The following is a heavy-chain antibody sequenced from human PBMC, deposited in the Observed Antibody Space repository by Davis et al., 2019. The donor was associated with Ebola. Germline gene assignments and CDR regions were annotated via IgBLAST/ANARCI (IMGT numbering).Heavy chain of an antibody. V-gene: IGHV1-8*01. Sequence: AASVTVSCKASGYTFTSYDINWVRQATGQGLEWMGWMNPNSGNTGSAQKFQGRVTMTRNTSISTAYMELSSLRSEDAAVYYCARAKAPRDGYNFVYYWGQGTLVTVSS. CDR3: ARAKAPRDGYNFVYY. CDR1: GYTFTSYD. J-gene: IGHJ4*02. D-gene: IGHD5-24*01. CDR2: MNPNSGNT.